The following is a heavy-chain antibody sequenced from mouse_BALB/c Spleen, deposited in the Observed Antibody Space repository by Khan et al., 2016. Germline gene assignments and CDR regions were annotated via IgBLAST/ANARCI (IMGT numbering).Heavy chain of an antibody. CDR2: INYSGNT. J-gene: IGHJ3*01. V-gene: IGHV3-2*02. CDR3: ARSRLSWFAY. Sequence: EVQLQESGPGLVKPSQSLSLTCTVTGYSITSDYDWNWIRQFPGNKLEWMGYINYSGNTNYNPSLKSRISITRDTSTNQFFLQLISVTTEHTATYYCARSRLSWFAYWGQGTLVTVSA. CDR1: GYSITSDYD.